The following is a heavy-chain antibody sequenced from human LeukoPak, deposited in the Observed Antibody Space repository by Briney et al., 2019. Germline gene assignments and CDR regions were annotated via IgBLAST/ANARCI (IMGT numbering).Heavy chain of an antibody. V-gene: IGHV1-69*13. CDR2: IIPILGTA. CDR1: GGTFSSYA. D-gene: IGHD6-19*01. Sequence: SVKVSCKASGGTFSSYAISWVRQAPGQGLEWMGGIIPILGTANYAQKFQGRVTITADESTSTAYMELSSLRSEDTAVYYCAREAGVYSSGWYALYYFDYWGQGTLVTVSS. J-gene: IGHJ4*02. CDR3: AREAGVYSSGWYALYYFDY.